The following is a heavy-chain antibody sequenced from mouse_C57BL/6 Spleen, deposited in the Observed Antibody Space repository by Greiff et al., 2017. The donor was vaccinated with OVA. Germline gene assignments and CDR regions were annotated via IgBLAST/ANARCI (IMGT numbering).Heavy chain of an antibody. J-gene: IGHJ3*01. CDR3: ARADHGGFAY. V-gene: IGHV1-52*01. CDR1: GYTFTSYW. CDR2: IDPSDSET. Sequence: VQLQQPGAELVRPGSSVKLSCKASGYTFTSYWMQWVKQRPIQGLEWIGNIDPSDSETHYNQKFKDKATLTVDKSSSTAYMQLSSLTSEDSAVYYCARADHGGFAYWGQGTLVTVSA.